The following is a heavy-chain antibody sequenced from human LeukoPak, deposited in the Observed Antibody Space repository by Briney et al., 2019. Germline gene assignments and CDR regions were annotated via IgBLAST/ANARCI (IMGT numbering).Heavy chain of an antibody. V-gene: IGHV3-23*01. CDR3: AKTIPVQYDSWTAGLDN. CDR2: VGGKGDIT. Sequence: QAGGSLRLSCAASGFTFSSYAMSWVRQAPGKGLKYVSTVGGKGDITYYADSVKGRFTISRDNSRNTVYLQMNSLTADDTAVYYCAKTIPVQYDSWTAGLDNWGQGTLVTVSS. CDR1: GFTFSSYA. J-gene: IGHJ4*02. D-gene: IGHD3-3*01.